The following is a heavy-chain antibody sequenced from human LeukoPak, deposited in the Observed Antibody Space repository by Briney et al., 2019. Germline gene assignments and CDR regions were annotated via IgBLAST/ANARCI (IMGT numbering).Heavy chain of an antibody. CDR1: GGSISSYY. V-gene: IGHV4-59*01. D-gene: IGHD2-15*01. J-gene: IGHJ4*02. CDR3: AGQYCSGGSCQLDY. Sequence: SETLSLTCTVSGGSISSYYWSWIRQPPGKGLEWIEYIYYSGSTNYNPSLKSRVTISVDTSKNQFSLKLSSVTAADTAVYYCAGQYCSGGSCQLDYWGQGTLVTVSS. CDR2: IYYSGST.